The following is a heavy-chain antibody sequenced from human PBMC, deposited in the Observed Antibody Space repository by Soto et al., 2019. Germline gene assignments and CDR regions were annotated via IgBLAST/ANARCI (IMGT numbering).Heavy chain of an antibody. CDR2: IFFNGAT. J-gene: IGHJ4*02. Sequence: SETLSLTCTVSGGSISSSSYYWGWIRQPPGKGLERIGSIFFNGATFFNPSLKSRVTISVDTSKNQFSLKLKSVTAADTAVYYCARHSRYCSDYICYSFDYWGQGTLVTVSS. V-gene: IGHV4-39*01. D-gene: IGHD2-15*01. CDR1: GGSISSSSYY. CDR3: ARHSRYCSDYICYSFDY.